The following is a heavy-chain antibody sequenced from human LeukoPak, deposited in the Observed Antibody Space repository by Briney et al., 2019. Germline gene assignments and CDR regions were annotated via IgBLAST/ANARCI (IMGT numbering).Heavy chain of an antibody. CDR1: GYTVTDYY. CDR3: ARDNYGSGSYYKY. J-gene: IGHJ4*02. CDR2: INPNNGGT. D-gene: IGHD3-10*01. V-gene: IGHV1-2*02. Sequence: GASVMVSCKASGYTVTDYYIHWVRQAPGQGLQWMGWINPNNGGTNYAQKFQGRVAMTRDTSISTAYMELSRLRSDDTAVYYCARDNYGSGSYYKYWGQGTLVTVSS.